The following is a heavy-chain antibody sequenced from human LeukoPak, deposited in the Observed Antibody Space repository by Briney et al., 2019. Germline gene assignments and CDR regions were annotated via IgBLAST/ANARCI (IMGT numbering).Heavy chain of an antibody. CDR2: ISGSGGST. CDR3: AKVLDYDILTGLA. V-gene: IGHV3-23*01. CDR1: GFTFSSYA. J-gene: IGHJ4*02. D-gene: IGHD3-9*01. Sequence: GGSLRLSCAASGFTFSSYAMRWVRQAPGKGLEWVSAISGSGGSTYYADSVKGRFTISRDNSKNTLYLQMNSLTAQDTAVYYCAKVLDYDILTGLAWGQGTLVTVSS.